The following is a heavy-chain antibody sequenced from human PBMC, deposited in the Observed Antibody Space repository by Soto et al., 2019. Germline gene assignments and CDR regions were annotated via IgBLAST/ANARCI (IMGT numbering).Heavy chain of an antibody. CDR3: ARMETFGSLNWFDP. CDR2: MNPGSGGT. Sequence: GASVKVSCKASGYSFTNNDVSWVRQATGQGLEWMGWMNPGSGGTGYAQKFQGRVTMTRDTSIATAYMELSSLRSDDTAIYYCARMETFGSLNWFDPWGQGTLVTVSS. V-gene: IGHV1-8*01. CDR1: GYSFTNND. J-gene: IGHJ5*02. D-gene: IGHD3-16*01.